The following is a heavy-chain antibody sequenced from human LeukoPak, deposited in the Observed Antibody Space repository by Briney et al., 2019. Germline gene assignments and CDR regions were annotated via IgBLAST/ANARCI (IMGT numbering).Heavy chain of an antibody. V-gene: IGHV4-39*07. CDR1: GGSISSSSYY. D-gene: IGHD3-10*01. Sequence: SETLSLTCTVSGGSISSSSYYWGWIRQPPGKGLEWIGSIYYSGSTYYNPSLKSRVTISVDTSKNQFSLKLSSVTAADTAVYYCARVFRARFGTSRFDPWGQGTLVTVSS. CDR3: ARVFRARFGTSRFDP. CDR2: IYYSGST. J-gene: IGHJ5*02.